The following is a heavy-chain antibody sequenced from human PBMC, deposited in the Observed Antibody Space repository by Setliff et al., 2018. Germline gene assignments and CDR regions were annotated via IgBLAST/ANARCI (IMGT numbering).Heavy chain of an antibody. Sequence: GGSLRLSCAASELIFRNYDMSWVRQAPGKGLEWVSFIGGSSADIYYADSVRGRFTISRDNAKNTVYLQMNSLGVDDTAVYYCARDWGAAGSTNAFDIWGQGTMVTVSS. D-gene: IGHD6-25*01. CDR1: ELIFRNYD. CDR2: IGGSSADI. V-gene: IGHV3-21*01. J-gene: IGHJ3*02. CDR3: ARDWGAAGSTNAFDI.